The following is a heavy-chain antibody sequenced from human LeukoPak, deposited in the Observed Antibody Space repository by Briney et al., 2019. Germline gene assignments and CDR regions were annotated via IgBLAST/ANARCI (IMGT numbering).Heavy chain of an antibody. CDR1: GGTFSSYA. CDR3: ARVLTQWLAPLDY. Sequence: GASVKVSCKASGGTFSSYAISWVRQAPGQGLEWMGGIIPIFGTANYAQKFQGRVTITADESTSTAYMELRSLRSDDTAVYYCARVLTQWLAPLDYWGQGTLVTVSS. D-gene: IGHD6-19*01. CDR2: IIPIFGTA. V-gene: IGHV1-69*13. J-gene: IGHJ4*02.